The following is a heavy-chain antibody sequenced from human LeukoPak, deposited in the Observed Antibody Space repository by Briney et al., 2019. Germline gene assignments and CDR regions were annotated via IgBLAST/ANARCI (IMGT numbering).Heavy chain of an antibody. V-gene: IGHV1-2*02. Sequence: ASVKVSCKASGYTFTGDYMHWARQAPGQGLEWMGWINPNSGGTNYAQKFQGRVTMTRDTSISTAYMELSRLRSDDTALYYCARARMSLGDFDYWGQGTLVTVSS. CDR1: GYTFTGDY. D-gene: IGHD3-10*01. CDR2: INPNSGGT. J-gene: IGHJ4*02. CDR3: ARARMSLGDFDY.